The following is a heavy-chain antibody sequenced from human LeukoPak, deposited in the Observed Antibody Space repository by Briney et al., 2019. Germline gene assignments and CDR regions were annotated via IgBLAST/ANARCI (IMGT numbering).Heavy chain of an antibody. D-gene: IGHD6-19*01. V-gene: IGHV3-23*01. Sequence: GGSLRLSCAASGFTFSSYAMSWVRQASGKGLEWVSAISGSGGSTYYADSVKGRFTISRDNSKNTLYLQMNSLRAEDTAVYYCAARYSSGWPYFDYWGQGTLVTVSS. CDR1: GFTFSSYA. J-gene: IGHJ4*02. CDR2: ISGSGGST. CDR3: AARYSSGWPYFDY.